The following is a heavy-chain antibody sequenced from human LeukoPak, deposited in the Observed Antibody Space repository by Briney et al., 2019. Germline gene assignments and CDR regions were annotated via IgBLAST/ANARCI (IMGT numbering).Heavy chain of an antibody. CDR3: ASLGGYGSSCWYWFDP. J-gene: IGHJ5*02. CDR2: ISAYNGNT. Sequence: ASVKVSCKASGYTFNSYGISWVRQAPGQGLEWMGWISAYNGNTNYAQKLQGRVTMTTDTSTSTAYMELRSLRSDDTAVYYCASLGGYGSSCWYWFDPWGQGTLVTVSS. D-gene: IGHD6-13*01. V-gene: IGHV1-18*01. CDR1: GYTFNSYG.